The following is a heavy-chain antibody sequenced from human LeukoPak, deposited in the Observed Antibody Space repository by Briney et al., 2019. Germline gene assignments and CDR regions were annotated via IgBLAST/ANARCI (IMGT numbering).Heavy chain of an antibody. CDR2: IYSGGST. CDR3: VRERVGATVDY. J-gene: IGHJ4*02. CDR1: GFTVSSNY. V-gene: IGHV3-53*01. Sequence: PGGSLRLSCAASGFTVSSNYMGWVRQAPGKGLEWVSVIYSGGSTYYADSVKGRFTISRDNSKNTLYLQMNSLRAEDTAVYYCVRERVGATVDYWGQGTLVTVSS. D-gene: IGHD1-26*01.